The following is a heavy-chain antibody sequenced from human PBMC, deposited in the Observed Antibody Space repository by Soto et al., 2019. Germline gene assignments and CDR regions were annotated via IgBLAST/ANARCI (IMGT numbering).Heavy chain of an antibody. CDR3: ARDLWGYCGTDCYPLDV. Sequence: PSDPLSLTFSSSGCAISGRDSHRRWTLQPPGKGLEWIGYIYYSGSTYYNPSLKSRVTISVDTSKNQFSLKLSSVTAADTAVYYCARDLWGYCGTDCYPLDVWGQGTTDT. J-gene: IGHJ6*02. CDR2: IYYSGST. D-gene: IGHD2-21*02. V-gene: IGHV4-30-4*02. CDR1: GCAISGRDSH.